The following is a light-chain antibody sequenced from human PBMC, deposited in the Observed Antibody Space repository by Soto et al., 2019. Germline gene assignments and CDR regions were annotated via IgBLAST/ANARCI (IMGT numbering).Light chain of an antibody. CDR2: XVX. CDR3: SSFTSDRIYV. J-gene: IGLJ1*01. Sequence: QSALTRPASVSGSPGQSITISCTGTSSDVGGYNYVSWYQQHPGKAPKLLXXXVXTXPSGISDRFSASKSGLTASLTISGLQPEDEADYYCSSFTSDRIYVFGPGTKVTVL. CDR1: SSDVGGYNY. V-gene: IGLV2-14*01.